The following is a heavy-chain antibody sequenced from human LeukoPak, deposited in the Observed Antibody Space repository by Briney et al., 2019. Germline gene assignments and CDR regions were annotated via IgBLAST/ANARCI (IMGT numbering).Heavy chain of an antibody. D-gene: IGHD3-10*01. Sequence: SETLSLTCTVSGGSISSSNYYWGWIRQPPGKGLEWIGSIYYSGSTYYNPSLKSRVTISVDTSKNQFSLKLSSVTAADTAVYYCARSGFIRGPPNYYMDVWGKGTTVTVSS. J-gene: IGHJ6*03. CDR3: ARSGFIRGPPNYYMDV. CDR1: GGSISSSNYY. V-gene: IGHV4-39*07. CDR2: IYYSGST.